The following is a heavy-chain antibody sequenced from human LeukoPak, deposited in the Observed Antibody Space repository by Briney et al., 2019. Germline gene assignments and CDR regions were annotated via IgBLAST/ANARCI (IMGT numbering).Heavy chain of an antibody. CDR1: GFTFSSYE. J-gene: IGHJ3*02. V-gene: IGHV3-48*03. D-gene: IGHD3-9*01. Sequence: GGSLRLSCAASGFTFSSYEMNWVRQAPGKGLEWVSYISSSGSTIYYADSVKGRFTISRDNAKNSLYLQMNSLRAEDTAVYYCARAYPYYDILTGYWLGDAFDIWGQGTMVTVSS. CDR2: ISSSGSTI. CDR3: ARAYPYYDILTGYWLGDAFDI.